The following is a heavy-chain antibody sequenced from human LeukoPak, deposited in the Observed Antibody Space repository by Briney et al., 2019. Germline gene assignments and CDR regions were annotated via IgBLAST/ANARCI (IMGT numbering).Heavy chain of an antibody. CDR3: ARESRDTVVTGWSVDL. CDR1: GFTFSWSD. Sequence: GGSLRLSCAASGFTFSWSDMHWVRQVPGKGLEWVSAIGAGGGTYYPGSVKGRFTISRENAKNSLYLQMNSLRVGDTAVYYCARESRDTVVTGWSVDLWGCGTGVPVS. V-gene: IGHV3-13*04. CDR2: IGAGGGT. J-gene: IGHJ2*01. D-gene: IGHD4-23*01.